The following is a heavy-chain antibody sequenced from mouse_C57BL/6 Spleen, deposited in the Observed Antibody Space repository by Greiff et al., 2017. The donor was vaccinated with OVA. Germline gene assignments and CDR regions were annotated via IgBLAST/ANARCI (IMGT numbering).Heavy chain of an antibody. CDR2: IYPGDGDT. J-gene: IGHJ1*03. CDR1: GYAFSSSW. CDR3: ARSIDFDV. Sequence: QVQLKESGPELVKPGASVKISCKASGYAFSSSWMNWVKQRPGKGLEWIGRIYPGDGDTNYNGKFKGKATLTADKSSSTAYMQLSSLTSEDSAVYFCARSIDFDVWGTGTTVTVSS. V-gene: IGHV1-82*01.